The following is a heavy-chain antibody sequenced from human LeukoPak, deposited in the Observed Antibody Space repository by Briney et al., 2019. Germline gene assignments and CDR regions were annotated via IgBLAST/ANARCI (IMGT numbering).Heavy chain of an antibody. D-gene: IGHD6-19*01. V-gene: IGHV3-7*03. J-gene: IGHJ4*02. CDR2: IKQDGSEK. CDR3: ARDRDWYSFDT. Sequence: GGSLRLSCTASGFTFSTYWMDWVRQAPGKGLEWVANIKQDGSEKYYVDSVKGRFTISRDNAKNSLYLQMNSLRAEDTAVYYCARDRDWYSFDTWGQGTLVTVSS. CDR1: GFTFSTYW.